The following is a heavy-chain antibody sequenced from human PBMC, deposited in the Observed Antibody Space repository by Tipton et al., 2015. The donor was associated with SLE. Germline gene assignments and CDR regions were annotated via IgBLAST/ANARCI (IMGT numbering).Heavy chain of an antibody. CDR2: IYIGGST. Sequence: TLSLTCTVSRGSIGSGSYWSWIRQPAGKGLEWIGRIYIGGSTNYNPSLKSRVTISIDTSKNQFSLKLSSATAADTAVYHCARYTGGGFYFDYWGQGKLVIVSS. CDR1: RGSIGSGSY. V-gene: IGHV4-61*02. CDR3: ARYTGGGFYFDY. D-gene: IGHD2-2*02. J-gene: IGHJ4*02.